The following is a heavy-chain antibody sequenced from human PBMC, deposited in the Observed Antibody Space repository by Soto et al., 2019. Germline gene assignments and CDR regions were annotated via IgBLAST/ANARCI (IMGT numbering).Heavy chain of an antibody. V-gene: IGHV4-59*01. CDR3: ARGSGYYTYYYYGMDV. Sequence: QVQLQESGPGLVKPSETLSLTCTVSGGSISSYYWSWIRQPPGKGLEWIGYIYYSGSTNYNPSLKSRVTISVDTSKNQISLKLSSVTAADTAVYYCARGSGYYTYYYYGMDVWGQGTTVTVSS. J-gene: IGHJ6*02. CDR1: GGSISSYY. D-gene: IGHD3-22*01. CDR2: IYYSGST.